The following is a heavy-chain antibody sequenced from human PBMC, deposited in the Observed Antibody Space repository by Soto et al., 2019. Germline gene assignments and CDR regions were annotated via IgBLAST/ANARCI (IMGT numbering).Heavy chain of an antibody. CDR1: GGSISSGENF. CDR3: ARDTGTYPYYFDY. J-gene: IGHJ4*02. V-gene: IGHV4-30-4*01. D-gene: IGHD1-26*01. Sequence: SETLSLTCTVSGGSISSGENFWNWIRQSPGKGLEWIGYIHHSGSTYCNPSLKSRLTISVDTSKNQISLKLNSVTAADTAVYYCARDTGTYPYYFDYWGQGTLVTVSS. CDR2: IHHSGST.